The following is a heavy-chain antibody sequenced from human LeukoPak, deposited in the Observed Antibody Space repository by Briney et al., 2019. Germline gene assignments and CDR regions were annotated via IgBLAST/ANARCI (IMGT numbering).Heavy chain of an antibody. J-gene: IGHJ2*01. V-gene: IGHV4-34*01. CDR2: INHSGST. D-gene: IGHD6-13*01. CDR1: GGSFSGYY. Sequence: SETLSLTCAVYGGSFSGYYWSWIRQPPGKGLEWIGEINHSGSTNYNPSLKSRVTISVDTSKNQFSLKLSSVTAADTAVYYCARVYYSSTYDYWYFDLWGRGTLVTVSS. CDR3: ARVYYSSTYDYWYFDL.